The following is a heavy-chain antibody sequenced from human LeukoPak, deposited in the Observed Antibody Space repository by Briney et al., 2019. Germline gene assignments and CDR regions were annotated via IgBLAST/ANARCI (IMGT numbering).Heavy chain of an antibody. D-gene: IGHD2-21*01. J-gene: IGHJ4*02. V-gene: IGHV4-59*08. CDR3: ARQRPRSSGDDFDY. CDR1: GGSISSYY. CDR2: PYGSGST. Sequence: SSVTLSFTCTVSGGSISSYYWSWIRQPPGKGLEWIGYPYGSGSTYNNPSLKSRVTISVDTSKNQSTLKLSSVTAADTAVYYCARQRPRSSGDDFDYGGRGTLVT.